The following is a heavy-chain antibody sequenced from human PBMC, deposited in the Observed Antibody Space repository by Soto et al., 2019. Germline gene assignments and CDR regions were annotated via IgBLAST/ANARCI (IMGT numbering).Heavy chain of an antibody. D-gene: IGHD3-10*01. CDR2: IYYSGST. CDR3: ARVYGSGYMDV. V-gene: IGHV4-31*03. CDR1: GGSISSGGYY. Sequence: QVQLQESGPGLVKPSQTLSLTCTVSGGSISSGGYYWSWIRQHPGKGLEWIGYIYYSGSTYYNPSLKSRVTISVDTSKNRLSLTLSSVTAADTAVYYCARVYGSGYMDVWGQGTTVTVSS. J-gene: IGHJ6*02.